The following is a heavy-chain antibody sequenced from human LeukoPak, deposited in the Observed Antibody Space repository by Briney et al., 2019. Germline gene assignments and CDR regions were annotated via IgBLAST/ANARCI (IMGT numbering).Heavy chain of an antibody. J-gene: IGHJ5*02. CDR1: GYTFTSNY. V-gene: IGHV1-46*03. CDR2: ISPSGGST. Sequence: ASVKVSCKAFGYTFTSNYMHWVRQAPGQGPEWMGVISPSGGSTTYAQKFQGRVTMTTDTSTSTAYMELRSLRSDDTAVYYCARDVAAAGTDNWFDPWGQGTLVTVSS. D-gene: IGHD6-13*01. CDR3: ARDVAAAGTDNWFDP.